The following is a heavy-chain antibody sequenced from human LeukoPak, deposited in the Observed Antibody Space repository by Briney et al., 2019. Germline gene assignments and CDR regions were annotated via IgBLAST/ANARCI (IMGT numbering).Heavy chain of an antibody. J-gene: IGHJ4*02. D-gene: IGHD1-26*01. CDR1: GFTFSSYE. V-gene: IGHV3-48*03. CDR3: ARGWDRAHPTGFEFDV. Sequence: GGSLRLSCAASGFTFSSYEMNWVRQAPGKGLEWVSFISSSGTTINQPDSVKGRFTISRDNAKNSMHLQMDNLRVEDTAVYYCARGWDRAHPTGFEFDVWGQGTLVTVSS. CDR2: ISSSGTTI.